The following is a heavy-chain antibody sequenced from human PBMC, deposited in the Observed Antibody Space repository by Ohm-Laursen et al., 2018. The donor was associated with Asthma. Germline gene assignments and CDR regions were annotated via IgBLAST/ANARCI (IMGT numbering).Heavy chain of an antibody. D-gene: IGHD6-13*01. Sequence: GSSVKVSCKASGGTFSSYAISWVRQAPGQGLEWMGGIIPILGTANYAQKFQGRVTITADESTSTAYMELSSLRSEDTAVYYCARSLIIAAAGQRPLTPPRYWGQGTLVTVSS. CDR1: GGTFSSYA. V-gene: IGHV1-69*01. CDR2: IIPILGTA. CDR3: ARSLIIAAAGQRPLTPPRY. J-gene: IGHJ4*02.